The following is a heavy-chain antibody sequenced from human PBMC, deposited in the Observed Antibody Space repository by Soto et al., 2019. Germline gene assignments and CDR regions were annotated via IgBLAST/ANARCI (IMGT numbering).Heavy chain of an antibody. D-gene: IGHD2-21*01. V-gene: IGHV3-74*01. Sequence: PGGSLRLSCEVSGLTYSTAWMHWVRQAPGKGLVWVSSINRDGSVTNYADSVKGRFTISRDSAEKTLYLQINSLRADDTGVYYCARAAIVVAPYMRIWRQVSTVTV. CDR3: ARAAIVVAPYMRI. J-gene: IGHJ6*02. CDR2: INRDGSVT. CDR1: GLTYSTAW.